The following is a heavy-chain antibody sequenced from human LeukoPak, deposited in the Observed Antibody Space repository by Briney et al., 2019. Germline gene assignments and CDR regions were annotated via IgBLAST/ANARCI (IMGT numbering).Heavy chain of an antibody. Sequence: GASVKVSCKASGYRFTSYGITWLRQAPGQGLEWMGGIIPIFGTANYAQKFQGRVTITADESTSTAYMELSSLRSEDTAVYYCAREPYYYGSGKGPQQYWGQGTLVTVSS. D-gene: IGHD3-10*01. J-gene: IGHJ4*02. CDR1: GYRFTSYG. CDR2: IIPIFGTA. V-gene: IGHV1-69*13. CDR3: AREPYYYGSGKGPQQY.